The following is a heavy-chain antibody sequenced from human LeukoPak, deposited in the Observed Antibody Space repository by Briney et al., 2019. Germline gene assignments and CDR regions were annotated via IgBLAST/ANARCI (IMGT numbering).Heavy chain of an antibody. Sequence: ASVNVSCKASGYTFTGYYMHWVRQAPGQGLEWMGWINPNSGGTNYAQKFQGRVTMTRDTSISTAYMELSRLRSDDTAVYYCARDHPPYCSSTSCYGEGAFAFDIWGEGTMVTVSS. D-gene: IGHD2-2*01. V-gene: IGHV1-2*02. CDR3: ARDHPPYCSSTSCYGEGAFAFDI. CDR1: GYTFTGYY. CDR2: INPNSGGT. J-gene: IGHJ3*02.